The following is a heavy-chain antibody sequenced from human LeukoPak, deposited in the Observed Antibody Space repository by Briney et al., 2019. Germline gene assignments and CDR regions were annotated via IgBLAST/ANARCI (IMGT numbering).Heavy chain of an antibody. V-gene: IGHV4-34*01. CDR2: INHSGST. Sequence: SETLSLTCAVNGGSFSGYYWSWIRQPPGKGLEWIGEINHSGSTNYNPSLKSRVTISVDTSKNQFSLKLSSVTAADTAVYYCARGRGMTGYYYYYYYMDVWGKGTTVTVSS. J-gene: IGHJ6*03. CDR1: GGSFSGYY. D-gene: IGHD3-9*01. CDR3: ARGRGMTGYYYYYYYMDV.